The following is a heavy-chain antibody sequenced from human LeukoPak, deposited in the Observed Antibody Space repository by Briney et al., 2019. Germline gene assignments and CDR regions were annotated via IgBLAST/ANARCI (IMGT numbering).Heavy chain of an antibody. J-gene: IGHJ4*02. D-gene: IGHD5-24*01. CDR3: ARVGRDGYNTGYFDY. V-gene: IGHV4-39*07. CDR1: GGSISSSSYY. CDR2: IYYSGST. Sequence: SETLSLTCTVSGGSISSSSYYWGWIRQPPGKGLEWIGSIYYSGSTYYNPSLKSRVTISVDTSKNQFSLKLSSVTAADTAVYYCARVGRDGYNTGYFDYWGQGTLVTVSS.